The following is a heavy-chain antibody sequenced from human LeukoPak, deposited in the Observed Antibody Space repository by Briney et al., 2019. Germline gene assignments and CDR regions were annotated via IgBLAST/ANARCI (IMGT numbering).Heavy chain of an antibody. J-gene: IGHJ4*02. CDR3: VKDLRSDFMGVLSRYLSY. D-gene: IGHD2/OR15-2a*01. V-gene: IGHV3-73*01. Sequence: GGSLRLSCAASGFTFSSSWMSWVRQASGRGLEWVGRIRSKANNYATAYTASVKGRFTISRDDSKSTLYLQMSSLRAEDTAVYLCVKDLRSDFMGVLSRYLSYWGQGTLVTVSS. CDR1: GFTFSSSW. CDR2: IRSKANNYAT.